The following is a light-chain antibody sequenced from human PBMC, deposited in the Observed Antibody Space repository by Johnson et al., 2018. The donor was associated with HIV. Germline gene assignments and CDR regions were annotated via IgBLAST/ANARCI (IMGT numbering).Light chain of an antibody. CDR2: DND. Sequence: QSVLTQPPSVSAAPGQRVTISCSGSSSNIGNNYVSWYQQLPGTAPKLLIYDNDKRPPGIPDRFSASKSGTSATLGITGLQTGDEADYYCGTWDSSLSAGGVFGTGTKVTVL. CDR1: SSNIGNNY. J-gene: IGLJ1*01. V-gene: IGLV1-51*01. CDR3: GTWDSSLSAGGV.